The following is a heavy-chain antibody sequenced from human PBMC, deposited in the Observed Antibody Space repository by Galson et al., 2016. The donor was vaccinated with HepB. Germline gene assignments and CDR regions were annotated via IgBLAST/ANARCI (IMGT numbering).Heavy chain of an antibody. Sequence: SLRLSCAASRFTFSRSSMTWFRQAPGKGLEWVSPISGTDAATSYTESVKGRFTISSDNSEKTHFLQISILRAEDTGVYYCANLSWTDRHSYYGVDVWGQGTTVTVSS. CDR3: ANLSWTDRHSYYGVDV. CDR2: ISGTDAAT. D-gene: IGHD3/OR15-3a*01. V-gene: IGHV3-23*01. J-gene: IGHJ6*02. CDR1: RFTFSRSS.